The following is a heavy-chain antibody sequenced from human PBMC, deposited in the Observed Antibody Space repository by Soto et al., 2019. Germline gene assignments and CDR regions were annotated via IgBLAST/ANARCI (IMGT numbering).Heavy chain of an antibody. J-gene: IGHJ6*03. D-gene: IGHD3-3*01. CDR2: INYSGST. V-gene: IGHV4-34*01. CDR3: ARTYYDFWSGLSPYYYYYYMDV. CDR1: GGSFSGYY. Sequence: SETLSLTCAVYGGSFSGYYWSWIRQPPGKGLEWIGEINYSGSTNYNPSLKSRVTISVDTSKNQFSLKLSSVTAADTAVYYCARTYYDFWSGLSPYYYYYYMDVWGKGTTVTVSS.